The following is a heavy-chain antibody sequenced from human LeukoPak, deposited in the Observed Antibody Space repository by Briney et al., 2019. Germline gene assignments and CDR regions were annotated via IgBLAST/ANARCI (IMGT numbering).Heavy chain of an antibody. V-gene: IGHV4-59*08. CDR2: IYYSGST. CDR3: ARHTYCGGNCYSWYFDY. Sequence: SETLSLTCTVSGGSISSYYWSWIGQPPGKGLEWIGYIYYSGSTNYNPSLKSRVTISVDTSKNQFSLKLSSVTAADTAVYYCARHTYCGGNCYSWYFDYWGQGTLVTVSS. D-gene: IGHD2-21*02. CDR1: GGSISSYY. J-gene: IGHJ4*02.